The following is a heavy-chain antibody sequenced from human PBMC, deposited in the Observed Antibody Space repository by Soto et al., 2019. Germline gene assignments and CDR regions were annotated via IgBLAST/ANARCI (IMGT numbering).Heavy chain of an antibody. Sequence: QVQLQESGPGLVKPSGTLSLTCAVSGGSISSSNWWSWVRQPPGEGLEWTGEIYHSGSTNYNPSLKSRVNLSVDKSKNQFSLKLSSVTAADTAVYYCARLYMVRGVMEWFDPWGQGTLVTVSS. CDR1: GGSISSSNW. J-gene: IGHJ5*02. CDR2: IYHSGST. V-gene: IGHV4-4*02. D-gene: IGHD3-10*01. CDR3: ARLYMVRGVMEWFDP.